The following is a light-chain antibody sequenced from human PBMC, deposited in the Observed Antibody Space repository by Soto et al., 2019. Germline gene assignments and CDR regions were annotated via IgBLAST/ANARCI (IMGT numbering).Light chain of an antibody. V-gene: IGKV1-5*03. Sequence: DIQMTQSPFTLSASVGDRVTITCRASQSISSWLAWYQQKPGKAPKLLIYKASSLESGVPSRFSGSGSGTEFTLTISSLQPDDFATYYCQQYNSYSRTFGQGTKVEIE. CDR3: QQYNSYSRT. J-gene: IGKJ1*01. CDR1: QSISSW. CDR2: KAS.